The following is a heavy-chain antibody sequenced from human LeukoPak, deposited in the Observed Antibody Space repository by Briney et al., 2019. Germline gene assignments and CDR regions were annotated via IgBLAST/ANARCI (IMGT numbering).Heavy chain of an antibody. D-gene: IGHD3-9*01. CDR3: ARDDDWLRWYY. V-gene: IGHV6-1*01. CDR1: GDSVSSNSAA. CDR2: TYYRFKWFN. J-gene: IGHJ4*02. Sequence: SQTLSLTCAISGDSVSSNSAAWNWLRQSPSRGLEWLGRTYYRFKWFNEYAPSVQSRIIITPDTSKNQFSLQLNSVTPEDTAVYYCARDDDWLRWYYWGQGTLVTVSS.